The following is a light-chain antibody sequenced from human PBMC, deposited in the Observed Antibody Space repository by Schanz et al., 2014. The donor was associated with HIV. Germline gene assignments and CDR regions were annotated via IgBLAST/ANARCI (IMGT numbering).Light chain of an antibody. J-gene: IGKJ3*01. V-gene: IGKV3-20*01. CDR3: QQYGSSGT. Sequence: EIVLTQSPDTLSLSLGERATLSCRASQTVSNGYLAWFQQKPGQAPRLLIYGSSSRATGIPDRFSGSGSGTDFSLPINRLQSEDCAVYYCQQYGSSGTFGPGTKVHIK. CDR2: GSS. CDR1: QTVSNGY.